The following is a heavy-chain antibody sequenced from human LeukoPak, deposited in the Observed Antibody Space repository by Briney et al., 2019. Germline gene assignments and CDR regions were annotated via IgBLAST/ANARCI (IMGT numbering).Heavy chain of an antibody. CDR1: GFTFSSYS. Sequence: GGSLRLSCAASGFTFSSYSMNWVRQAPGKGLEWVSSISSSSSYIYYADSVKGRFTISRDNAKNSLYLQMNSLRAEDTAVYYCARGFWYCNGGSCYSAFFDYWGQGTLVTVSS. J-gene: IGHJ4*02. D-gene: IGHD2-15*01. CDR2: ISSSSSYI. V-gene: IGHV3-21*01. CDR3: ARGFWYCNGGSCYSAFFDY.